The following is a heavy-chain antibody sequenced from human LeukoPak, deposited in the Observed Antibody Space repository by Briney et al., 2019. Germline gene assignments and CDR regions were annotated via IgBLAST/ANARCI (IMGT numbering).Heavy chain of an antibody. CDR2: ISWNSGSI. CDR1: GFTFDDYA. V-gene: IGHV3-9*01. D-gene: IGHD3-22*01. Sequence: GGSLRLSCAVSGFTFDDYAMHWVRQAPGKGLEWVSGISWNSGSIGYADSVKGRFTISRDNAKNSLYLQMNSLRAEDTALYYCAKDSSGYFDYWGQGTLVTVSS. CDR3: AKDSSGYFDY. J-gene: IGHJ4*02.